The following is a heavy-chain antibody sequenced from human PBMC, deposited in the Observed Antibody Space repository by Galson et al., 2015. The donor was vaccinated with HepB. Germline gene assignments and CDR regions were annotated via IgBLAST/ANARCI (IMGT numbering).Heavy chain of an antibody. D-gene: IGHD3-16*01. J-gene: IGHJ3*02. CDR2: ISYDGSNK. V-gene: IGHV3-30*18. Sequence: SLRLSCAASGFTFSSYGMHWVRQAPGKGLEWVAVISYDGSNKYYADSVKGRFTIFRDNSKNTLYLQMNSLRAEDTAVYYCAKVVVVPPLYDYVWGSYLSDAFDIWGQGAMVTVSS. CDR1: GFTFSSYG. CDR3: AKVVVVPPLYDYVWGSYLSDAFDI.